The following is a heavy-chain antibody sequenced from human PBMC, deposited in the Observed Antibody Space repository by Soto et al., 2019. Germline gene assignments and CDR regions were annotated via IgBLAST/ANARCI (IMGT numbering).Heavy chain of an antibody. D-gene: IGHD3-10*01. CDR2: VNDGWGA. CDR1: GASISNYY. CDR3: VRQGFGALHGLVDV. V-gene: IGHV4-59*08. Sequence: QVHLQQSGPGLVKPSETLSLSCTISGASISNYYWSWIRQVPGKGMEWIGYVNDGWGAAYNPSLPSQVAVSLVTTKSPLSLTLPPVTATDSAVFNCVRQGFGALHGLVDVWGQGTTVTVSS. J-gene: IGHJ6*02.